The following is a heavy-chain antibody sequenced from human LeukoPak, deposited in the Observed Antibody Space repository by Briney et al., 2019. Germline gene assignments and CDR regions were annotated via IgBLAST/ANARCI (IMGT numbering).Heavy chain of an antibody. J-gene: IGHJ2*01. Sequence: SETLSLTCAVYGGSFSGCYWSWIRQPPGKGLEWIGEVNHSGSTNYNPSLKSRVTISVDTSKNQFSLKLSSVTAADTAVYYCARDYGDIGTWYFDLWGRGTLVTVSS. CDR1: GGSFSGCY. CDR3: ARDYGDIGTWYFDL. D-gene: IGHD4-17*01. CDR2: VNHSGST. V-gene: IGHV4-34*01.